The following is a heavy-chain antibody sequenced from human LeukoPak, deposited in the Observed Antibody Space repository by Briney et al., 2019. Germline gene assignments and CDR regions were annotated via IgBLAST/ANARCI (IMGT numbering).Heavy chain of an antibody. V-gene: IGHV4-59*01. CDR3: ARQSISGSSLSYFDY. CDR2: IYDSGST. Sequence: EASETLSLTCTVSGGSISSYYWSWIRQPPGKGLEWIGNIYDSGSTNYNPSLKSRLTISVDTSKNQCSLKLSSVTAADTAVYYCARQSISGSSLSYFDYWGQGTLVNVSS. CDR1: GGSISSYY. J-gene: IGHJ4*02. D-gene: IGHD3-22*01.